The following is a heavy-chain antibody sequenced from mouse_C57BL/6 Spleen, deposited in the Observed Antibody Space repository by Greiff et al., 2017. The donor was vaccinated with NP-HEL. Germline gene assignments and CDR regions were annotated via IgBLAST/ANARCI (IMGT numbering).Heavy chain of an antibody. CDR2: IHPNSGST. Sequence: QVQLQQPGAELVKPGASVKLSCKASGYTFTSYWMHWVKQRPGQGLEWIGMIHPNSGSTNYNEKFKSKATLTVDKSSSTAYMQLSSLTSEDSAVYYCARQLITTVVEDYWGQGTTLTVSS. J-gene: IGHJ2*01. D-gene: IGHD1-1*01. V-gene: IGHV1-64*01. CDR1: GYTFTSYW. CDR3: ARQLITTVVEDY.